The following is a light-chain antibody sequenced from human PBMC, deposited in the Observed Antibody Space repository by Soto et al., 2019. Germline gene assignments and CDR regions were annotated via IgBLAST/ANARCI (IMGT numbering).Light chain of an antibody. CDR2: GAS. CDR1: QSVSSSY. J-gene: IGKJ1*01. CDR3: QQYGSSPLT. Sequence: EIVLTQSPGTLSLSPGERATLSCRASQSVSSSYLAWYQQKPGQAPRLLIYGASSRATGFPDRFSGSGSGTDFTLTISRLEPEDFAVYYCQQYGSSPLTFGQGTKVEIK. V-gene: IGKV3-20*01.